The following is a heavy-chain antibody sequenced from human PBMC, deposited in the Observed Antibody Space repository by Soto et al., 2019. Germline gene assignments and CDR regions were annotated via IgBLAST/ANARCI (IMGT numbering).Heavy chain of an antibody. V-gene: IGHV3-23*01. CDR1: GFTFSDYA. J-gene: IGHJ3*02. Sequence: VQLLESGGGLGQPGESLRLSCAASGFTFSDYAMAWVRQAPGKGREWVSGISGRGDRTHYADSVKGRFTISRDNSKNSVYVQMNSLRVEDTAIYYCAKVWDDDILTGYYTDAFDIWGQGTMVTVSS. CDR3: AKVWDDDILTGYYTDAFDI. D-gene: IGHD3-9*01. CDR2: ISGRGDRT.